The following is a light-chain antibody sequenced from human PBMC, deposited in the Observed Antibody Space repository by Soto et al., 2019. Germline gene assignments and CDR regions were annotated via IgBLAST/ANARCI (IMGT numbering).Light chain of an antibody. CDR2: GAS. J-gene: IGKJ5*01. V-gene: IGKV3-20*01. Sequence: ESALTQLPGTLSLSPGETATLSCRASQSVGSNYLAWYQQRPGQPPNLLIFGASHRAPDIPDRFSGSGSGTDFALTISRLEPEDVATYYCQKYNSALITFGQGTRLEI. CDR1: QSVGSNY. CDR3: QKYNSALIT.